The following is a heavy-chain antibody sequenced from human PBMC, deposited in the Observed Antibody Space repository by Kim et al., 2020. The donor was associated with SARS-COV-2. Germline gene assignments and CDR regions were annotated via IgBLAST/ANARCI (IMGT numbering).Heavy chain of an antibody. V-gene: IGHV3-9*01. CDR1: GFTFGDYA. J-gene: IGHJ6*03. D-gene: IGHD3-3*01. Sequence: GGSLRLSCAASGFTFGDYAMHWVRQAPGKGLEWVSGITWNSATTGYADSVKGRFTISRDEAKNSVHLQMNSLRAEDTALYYCAKDRAYDVWSGNYMDVWG. CDR3: AKDRAYDVWSGNYMDV. CDR2: ITWNSATT.